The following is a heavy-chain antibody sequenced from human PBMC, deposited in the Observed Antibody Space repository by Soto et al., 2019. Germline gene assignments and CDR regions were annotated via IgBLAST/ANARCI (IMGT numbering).Heavy chain of an antibody. Sequence: DTASLACTFYGESVSSGSYYRRWFRQAPGEGLEWIGYIQCSGKTNNNPSLKSRVTISIHTFKNQFYLNLTSVTAANTAVYYGARTNSRCHWAAWYWGQGTRVTVSS. D-gene: IGHD3-22*01. J-gene: IGHJ4*02. CDR1: GESVSSGSYY. V-gene: IGHV4-61*01. CDR2: IQCSGKT. CDR3: ARTNSRCHWAAWY.